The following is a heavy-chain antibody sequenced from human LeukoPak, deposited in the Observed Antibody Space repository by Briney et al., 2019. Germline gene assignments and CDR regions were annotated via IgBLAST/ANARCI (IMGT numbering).Heavy chain of an antibody. CDR3: AKTGFQWGYYFYYMDV. CDR1: GFTFSSYG. D-gene: IGHD1-14*01. CDR2: ISHDGSNK. J-gene: IGHJ6*03. Sequence: GGSLRLSCAASGFTFSSYGMHWVRQAPGKGLQWVALISHDGSNKYYADSVRGRFTISRDNSKNTLYLQMNSLIAEDTAVYYCAKTGFQWGYYFYYMDVWGKGTTVTVSS. V-gene: IGHV3-30*18.